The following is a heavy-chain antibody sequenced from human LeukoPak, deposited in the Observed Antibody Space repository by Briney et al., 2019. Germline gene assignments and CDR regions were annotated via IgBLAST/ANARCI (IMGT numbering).Heavy chain of an antibody. CDR2: IRSKAYGGTT. D-gene: IGHD3-3*01. V-gene: IGHV3-49*04. CDR1: GFTFGDYA. Sequence: GGPLRLSCTASGFTFGDYAMSWVRQAPGKGLEWVGFIRSKAYGGTTEYAASVKGRFTISRDDSKSIAYLQMNSLKTEDTAVYYCTRGPYYDWEYFQHWGQGTLVTVSS. J-gene: IGHJ1*01. CDR3: TRGPYYDWEYFQH.